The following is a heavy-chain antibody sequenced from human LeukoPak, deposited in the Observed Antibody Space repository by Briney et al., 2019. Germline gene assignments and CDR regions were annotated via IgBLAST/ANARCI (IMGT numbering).Heavy chain of an antibody. Sequence: SETLSLTCTVSGASISSCYRSWIRQPPGKGLEWIGYIFHSGSTNYNPSLKSRVTISVDTSKNQLSLKLSSVTAADTAVYYCARDARPISWWFDPWGQGTLVTVSS. V-gene: IGHV4-59*01. J-gene: IGHJ5*02. CDR3: ARDARPISWWFDP. CDR2: IFHSGST. CDR1: GASISSCY. D-gene: IGHD2-21*01.